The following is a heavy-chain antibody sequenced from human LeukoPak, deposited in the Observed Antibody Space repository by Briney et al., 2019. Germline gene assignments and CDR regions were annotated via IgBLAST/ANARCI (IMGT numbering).Heavy chain of an antibody. V-gene: IGHV3-30-3*01. CDR3: ASAQGGGYCSGGSCHH. J-gene: IGHJ4*02. D-gene: IGHD2-15*01. Sequence: GGSLRLSCAASGFTFSTYALHWVRQAPGKGLEWVAVISYDGNNIYYADSVKGRFTISRDNAKNSLYLQMNSLRAEDTAVYYCASAQGGGYCSGGSCHHWGQGTLVTVSS. CDR1: GFTFSTYA. CDR2: ISYDGNNI.